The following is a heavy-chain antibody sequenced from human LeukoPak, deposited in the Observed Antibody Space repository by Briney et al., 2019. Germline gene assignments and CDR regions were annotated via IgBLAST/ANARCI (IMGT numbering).Heavy chain of an antibody. CDR3: ARDLYYYYGMDV. Sequence: GGPLRLSCAASGFTFSSYSMNWVRQAPGKGLEWVSSISSSSSYIYYADSVKGRFTISRDNAKNSLYLQMNSLRAEDTAVYYCARDLYYYYGMDVWGQGTTVTVSS. V-gene: IGHV3-21*01. CDR2: ISSSSSYI. CDR1: GFTFSSYS. J-gene: IGHJ6*02.